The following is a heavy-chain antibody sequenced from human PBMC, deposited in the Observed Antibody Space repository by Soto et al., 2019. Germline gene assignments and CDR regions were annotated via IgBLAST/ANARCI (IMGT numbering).Heavy chain of an antibody. CDR1: GFTFSSYW. J-gene: IGHJ6*02. CDR3: VREDIVVVPGARYYYYYYGMDV. Sequence: PGGSLRLSCAASGFTFSSYWMSWVRQAPGKGLEWGANTKQDGSEKYYVDSVKGRFTISRDNAKNSLYLQMNSLRAEDTAVYYCVREDIVVVPGARYYYYYYGMDVWGQGPLVTVSS. CDR2: TKQDGSEK. V-gene: IGHV3-7*01. D-gene: IGHD2-2*01.